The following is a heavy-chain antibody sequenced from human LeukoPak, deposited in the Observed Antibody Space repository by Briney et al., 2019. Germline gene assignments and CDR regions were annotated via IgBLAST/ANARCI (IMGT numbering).Heavy chain of an antibody. V-gene: IGHV3-9*01. CDR1: GFTFDDYA. D-gene: IGHD3-22*01. J-gene: IGHJ4*02. CDR2: ISWNSGSI. Sequence: GRSLRLSCAASGFTFDDYAMHWVRQAPGKGLEWVSGISWNSGSIGYADSVKGRFTISRENAKNSLYLQMNSLRAEDTALYYCAKDYSYDSSGYYDYWGQGTLVTVSS. CDR3: AKDYSYDSSGYYDY.